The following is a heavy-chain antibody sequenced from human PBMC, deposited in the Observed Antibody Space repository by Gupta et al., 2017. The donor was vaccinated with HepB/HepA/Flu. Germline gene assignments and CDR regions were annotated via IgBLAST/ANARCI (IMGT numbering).Heavy chain of an antibody. V-gene: IGHV4-34*01. CDR1: GGSLSGYY. J-gene: IGHJ6*03. CDR2: INHSGST. CDR3: ARGGSQPNWNYLDYYMDV. D-gene: IGHD1-7*01. Sequence: QVQLQQWGAGLLKPSETLSLTCAVYGGSLSGYYWSWIRQPPGKGLEWIGEINHSGSTNYNPSLKSRVTISVDTSKNQFSLKLSSVTAADTAVYYCARGGSQPNWNYLDYYMDVWGKGTTVTVSS.